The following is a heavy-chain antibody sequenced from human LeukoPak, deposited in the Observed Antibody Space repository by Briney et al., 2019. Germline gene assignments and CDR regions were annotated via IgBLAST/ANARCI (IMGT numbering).Heavy chain of an antibody. J-gene: IGHJ4*02. Sequence: PSETLSLTCTVSGDSIFTSNYWWGWTRQPPGKGLEWIGSMSYTGSTYYNPPLKSRVTISIDTSRNQFSLKLTSVTAADTAVYYCAGHHCNGGTCQPFWGQGTLVTVSS. CDR3: AGHHCNGGTCQPF. V-gene: IGHV4-39*01. D-gene: IGHD2-15*01. CDR1: GDSIFTSNYW. CDR2: MSYTGST.